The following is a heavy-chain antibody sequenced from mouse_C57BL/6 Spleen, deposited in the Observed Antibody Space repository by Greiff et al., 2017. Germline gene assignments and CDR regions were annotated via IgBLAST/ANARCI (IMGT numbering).Heavy chain of an antibody. V-gene: IGHV2-2*01. J-gene: IGHJ3*01. CDR2: IWSGGST. Sequence: VQLVESGPGLVQPSQSLSITCTVSGFSLTSYGVHWVRQSPGKGLEWLGVIWSGGSTDYHAAFISRLSLSKENSKSQVFFKMNSLQADATARDYSARRGGSSPFAYWGQGTLVTVSA. CDR3: ARRGGSSPFAY. D-gene: IGHD1-1*01. CDR1: GFSLTSYG.